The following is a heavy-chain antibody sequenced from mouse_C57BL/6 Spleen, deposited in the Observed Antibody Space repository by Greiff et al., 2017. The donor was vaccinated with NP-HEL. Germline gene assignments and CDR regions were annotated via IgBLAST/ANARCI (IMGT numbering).Heavy chain of an antibody. J-gene: IGHJ2*01. CDR1: GYSITSGYY. D-gene: IGHD2-4*01. Sequence: EVKLEESGPGLVKPSQSLSLTCSVTGYSITSGYYWNWIRQFPGNKLEWMGYISYDGSNNYNPSLKNRISITRDTSKNQFFLKLNSVTTEDTATYYCARGGIYYDYEDYWGQGTTLTVSS. CDR2: ISYDGSN. CDR3: ARGGIYYDYEDY. V-gene: IGHV3-6*01.